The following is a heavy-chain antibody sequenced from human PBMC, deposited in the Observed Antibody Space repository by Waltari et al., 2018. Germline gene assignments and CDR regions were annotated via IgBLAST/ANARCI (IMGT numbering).Heavy chain of an antibody. CDR1: GFTFDDYA. D-gene: IGHD2-15*01. V-gene: IGHV3-43*02. J-gene: IGHJ1*01. Sequence: VQLVESGGGLVKPGGSLRLSCAASGFTFDDYAMNWVRQAPGKGLEWVSRISWDDITTYYTDSVKGRFTISRDNAKNTLYLQMDRLRADDTAFYYCTRGDIAGGPGYFEFWGQGALVTVSS. CDR3: TRGDIAGGPGYFEF. CDR2: ISWDDITT.